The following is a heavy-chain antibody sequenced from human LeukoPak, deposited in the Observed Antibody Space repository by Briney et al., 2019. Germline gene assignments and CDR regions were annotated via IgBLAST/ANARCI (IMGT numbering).Heavy chain of an antibody. D-gene: IGHD3-22*01. CDR3: ACLTTADAFDI. CDR2: IYDSGST. CDR1: GGSISIYY. V-gene: IGHV4-59*01. Sequence: SETLSLTCTVSGGSISIYYWSWLRQPPGKGLEWIGYIYDSGSTNYNPSLKSRVTISVDTSKNQFSLKLSSVTAADTAVYYCACLTTADAFDIWGQGTMVTVSS. J-gene: IGHJ3*02.